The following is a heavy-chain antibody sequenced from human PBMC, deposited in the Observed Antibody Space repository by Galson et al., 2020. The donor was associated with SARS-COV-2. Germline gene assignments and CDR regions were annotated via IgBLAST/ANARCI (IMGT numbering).Heavy chain of an antibody. V-gene: IGHV3-66*02. CDR1: GFTVSSNY. CDR2: IYSGGST. Sequence: GGSLRLSCAASGFTVSSNYMSWVRQAPGKGLEWVSVIYSGGSTYYADSVKGRFTISRDNSKNTLYLQMNSLRAEDTAVYYCARALWFGAPYGMDVWGQGTTVTVSS. CDR3: ARALWFGAPYGMDV. J-gene: IGHJ6*02. D-gene: IGHD3-10*01.